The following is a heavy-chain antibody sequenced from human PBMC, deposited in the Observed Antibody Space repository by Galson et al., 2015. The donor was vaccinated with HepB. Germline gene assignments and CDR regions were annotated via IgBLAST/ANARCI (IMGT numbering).Heavy chain of an antibody. Sequence: QSGAEVKKPGASVKVSCKVSVYTFTSYAIGWVRQAPGQGLEWMGWISVYSGNTDYAQKLRDRVTMTADTFTGTAYMELRSLRSDDTAVYYCARGGDYDLLTGYLYFDFWGQGSLVTVSS. CDR3: ARGGDYDLLTGYLYFDF. V-gene: IGHV1-18*04. D-gene: IGHD3-9*01. CDR2: ISVYSGNT. J-gene: IGHJ4*02. CDR1: VYTFTSYA.